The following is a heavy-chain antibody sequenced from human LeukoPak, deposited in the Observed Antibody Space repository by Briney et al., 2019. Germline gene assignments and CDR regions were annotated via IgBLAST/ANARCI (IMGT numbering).Heavy chain of an antibody. D-gene: IGHD3-22*01. Sequence: ASVKVSCKASGGTFSSYAISWVRQAPGQGLEWMGGIIPIFGTANYAQKFQGRVTITTDESTSTGYMEMSSLRSEDTAVYYCARSGYYDSSEHAFDIWGQGTMVTVSS. CDR1: GGTFSSYA. V-gene: IGHV1-69*05. CDR3: ARSGYYDSSEHAFDI. J-gene: IGHJ3*02. CDR2: IIPIFGTA.